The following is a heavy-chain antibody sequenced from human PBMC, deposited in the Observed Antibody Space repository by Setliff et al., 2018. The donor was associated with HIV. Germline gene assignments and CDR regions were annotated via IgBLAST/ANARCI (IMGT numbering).Heavy chain of an antibody. J-gene: IGHJ4*02. CDR1: GGSISTYY. V-gene: IGHV4-59*01. CDR3: ARGRDKYGPIDY. CDR2: IFYTESTNYTPSIKST. Sequence: PSETLSLTCTVSGGSISTYYWSWTRQSPGEGLEWIGYIFYTESTNYTPSIKSTNYNPSLKSRVTVSLDTSQNQFSLNLSSVTAADTAVYYCARGRDKYGPIDYWGQGTLVTVSS. D-gene: IGHD3-10*01.